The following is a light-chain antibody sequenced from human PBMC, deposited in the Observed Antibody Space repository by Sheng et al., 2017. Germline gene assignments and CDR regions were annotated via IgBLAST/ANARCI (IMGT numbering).Light chain of an antibody. J-gene: IGKJ2*01. CDR2: GAS. Sequence: ELVMTQSPATLSVSPGERATLSCRASQSVSSNLAWYQQKPGQAPRLLIYGASTRVTSIPARFSGSGSGTDFTLSISSLQSEDFAVYYCQQYDNWPPRYTFGQGTKLEI. CDR3: QQYDNWPPRYT. CDR1: QSVSSN. V-gene: IGKV3-15*01.